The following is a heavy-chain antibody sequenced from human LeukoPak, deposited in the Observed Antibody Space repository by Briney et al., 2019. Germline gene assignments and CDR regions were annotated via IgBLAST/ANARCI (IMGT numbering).Heavy chain of an antibody. D-gene: IGHD1-26*01. J-gene: IGHJ4*02. CDR1: GFTFSNAW. V-gene: IGHV3-15*01. Sequence: GGSLRLSCAASGFTFSNAWMSWVRQAPGKGLEWVGRIKSKTDGGTTDYAAPVKGRFTISRDDSKNTLYLQMNSLKTEDTAVYYCTTDEGSGYSGSYYLDYWGQGTLVTVSS. CDR3: TTDEGSGYSGSYYLDY. CDR2: IKSKTDGGTT.